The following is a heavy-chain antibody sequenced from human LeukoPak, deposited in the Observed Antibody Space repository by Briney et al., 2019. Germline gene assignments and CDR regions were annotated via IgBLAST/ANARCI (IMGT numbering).Heavy chain of an antibody. CDR2: IYSGGGT. V-gene: IGHV3-53*01. CDR3: ARRSSSTWLFDY. J-gene: IGHJ4*02. D-gene: IGHD6-13*01. Sequence: PGGSLRLSCAASGFSVSSSYMTWVRQAPGKGLEWVSVIYSGGGTYYADSVKGRFTISRDSSKNTLYLQMNSLRAEDTAVYYCARRSSSTWLFDYWGQGTLVTVSS. CDR1: GFSVSSSY.